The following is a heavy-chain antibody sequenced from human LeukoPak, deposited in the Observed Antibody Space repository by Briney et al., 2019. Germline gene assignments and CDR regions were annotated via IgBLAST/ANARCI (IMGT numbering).Heavy chain of an antibody. V-gene: IGHV3-15*07. CDR1: GFDFSSNW. D-gene: IGHD3-9*01. CDR3: TTIDILTGYPLDFDY. J-gene: IGHJ4*02. CDR2: IKSKTDGGTT. Sequence: GGSLRLSCAASGFDFSSNWMHWVRQAPGKGLEWVGRIKSKTDGGTTDYAAPVKGRFTISRDDSKNTLYLQMNSLKTEDTAVYYCTTIDILTGYPLDFDYWGQGTLVTVSS.